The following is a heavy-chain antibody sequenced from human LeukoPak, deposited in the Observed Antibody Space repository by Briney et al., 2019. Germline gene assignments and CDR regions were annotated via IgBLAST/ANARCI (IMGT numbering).Heavy chain of an antibody. CDR1: GFNFSSYA. J-gene: IGHJ4*02. D-gene: IGHD4/OR15-4a*01. V-gene: IGHV3-23*01. Sequence: GSLRLSCAASGFNFSSYAMSRVRQAPGKGLEWVSAISGSGGSTYYADSVKDRFTISRDNSKNTLYLQMNSLRAEDTAVYYCARGPSYGARCDYLDYWGQGTLVTVSS. CDR3: ARGPSYGARCDYLDY. CDR2: ISGSGGST.